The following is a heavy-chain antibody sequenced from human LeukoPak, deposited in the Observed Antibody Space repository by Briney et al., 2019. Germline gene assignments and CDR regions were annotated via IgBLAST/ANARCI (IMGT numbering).Heavy chain of an antibody. V-gene: IGHV1-69*05. CDR3: ARHGGITIFGVAQPGGAFDI. D-gene: IGHD3-3*01. Sequence: VKVSCKASGGTFNSYTISWVRQVPGQGLEWMGGITPIFGTANYAQKFQGRVTITTDESTSTAYMELSSLRSEDTAVYYCARHGGITIFGVAQPGGAFDIWGQGTMVTVSS. CDR1: GGTFNSYT. J-gene: IGHJ3*02. CDR2: ITPIFGTA.